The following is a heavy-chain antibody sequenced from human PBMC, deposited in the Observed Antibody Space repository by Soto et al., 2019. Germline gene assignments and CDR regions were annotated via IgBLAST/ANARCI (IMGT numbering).Heavy chain of an antibody. CDR2: IRSKANSYAT. Sequence: PGGSLRLSCAASGFTFSGSAMHWVRQASGKGLEWVDRIRSKANSYATAYAASVKGRFTISRDDSKNTAYLQMNSLKTEDTAVYYCTRQRYYDSHSYFDYWGQGTLVTVSS. J-gene: IGHJ4*02. V-gene: IGHV3-73*01. CDR1: GFTFSGSA. D-gene: IGHD3-22*01. CDR3: TRQRYYDSHSYFDY.